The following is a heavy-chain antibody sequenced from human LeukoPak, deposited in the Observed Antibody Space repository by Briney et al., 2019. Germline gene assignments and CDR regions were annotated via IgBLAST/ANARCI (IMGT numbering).Heavy chain of an antibody. J-gene: IGHJ4*02. V-gene: IGHV3-30*18. CDR3: AKGSTFTAASSSDFDY. Sequence: GGSLRLSCAASGFTFSSYGMHWVRQAPGKGLEWVAIMSYDGSNKYYADSVKGRFTISRDNSKNTLYLQMNSLRAEDTAVYYCAKGSTFTAASSSDFDYWGQGTLVTVSS. CDR2: MSYDGSNK. CDR1: GFTFSSYG. D-gene: IGHD6-19*01.